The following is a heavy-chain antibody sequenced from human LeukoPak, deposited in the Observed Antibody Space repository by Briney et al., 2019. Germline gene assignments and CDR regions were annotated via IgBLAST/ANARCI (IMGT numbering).Heavy chain of an antibody. CDR1: GGSIRSYY. Sequence: SETLSLTCTVSGGSIRSYYCSWIRQPPGKGLEWVGYVYYSGSTSYNPYLKSRVTISVDASKNQFSLKLSSVTAADTAVYYCARHFTGPGTYTPYFGMDVWGQGTTVTVSS. D-gene: IGHD3-16*01. J-gene: IGHJ6*02. CDR3: ARHFTGPGTYTPYFGMDV. CDR2: VYYSGST. V-gene: IGHV4-59*08.